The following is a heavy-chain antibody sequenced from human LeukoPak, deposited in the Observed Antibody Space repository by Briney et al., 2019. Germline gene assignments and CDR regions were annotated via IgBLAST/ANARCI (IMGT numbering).Heavy chain of an antibody. D-gene: IGHD2-21*02. J-gene: IGHJ6*02. CDR3: AREVTYQYGLEV. CDR2: INSDGSST. Sequence: WGSLRLSCAASGFTFSSYWMHWVRQAPGKGLVWVSRINSDGSSTRYADSVKGRFTISRDNAKNTLYLQMNSLRAEDTAVYYCAREVTYQYGLEVWGQGTTVTVSS. CDR1: GFTFSSYW. V-gene: IGHV3-74*01.